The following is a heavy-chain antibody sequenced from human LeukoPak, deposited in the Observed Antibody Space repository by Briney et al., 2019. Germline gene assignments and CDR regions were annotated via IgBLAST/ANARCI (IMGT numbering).Heavy chain of an antibody. CDR2: IYYSGGT. CDR3: ARTRRGVVAAPDY. CDR1: GYSISSSNY. V-gene: IGHV4-28*01. D-gene: IGHD5-12*01. J-gene: IGHJ4*02. Sequence: SETLSLTCAVSGYSISSSNYWGWIRQPPGKGVEWIGYIYYSGGTFYNPSLKSRVTMSVDTSKNHFSLKLSSVTAVDTAMYYCARTRRGVVAAPDYWGQGTLVTVSS.